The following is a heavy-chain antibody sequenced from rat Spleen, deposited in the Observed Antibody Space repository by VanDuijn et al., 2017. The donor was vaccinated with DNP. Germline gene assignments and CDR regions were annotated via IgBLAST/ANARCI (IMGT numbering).Heavy chain of an antibody. Sequence: EVHLVGSGGGLVQPGRSLKLSCAASGFTFSKFGMAWVRQAPAKGLEWVAAISSDGGNTYYRDSVKGRFTISRDNAKSPLSLQMDSLRSEDTATYYCARHTLGINPYFDYWGQGVMVTVSS. V-gene: IGHV5-29*01. CDR3: ARHTLGINPYFDY. D-gene: IGHD1-9*01. CDR2: ISSDGGNT. CDR1: GFTFSKFG. J-gene: IGHJ2*01.